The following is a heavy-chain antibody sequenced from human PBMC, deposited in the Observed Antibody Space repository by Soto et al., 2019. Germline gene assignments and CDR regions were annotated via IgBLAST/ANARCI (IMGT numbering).Heavy chain of an antibody. CDR3: ARDRSCGDYEVGVCYYYGMDV. CDR1: GFTFSSYA. CDR2: ISYDGSNK. V-gene: IGHV3-30-3*01. J-gene: IGHJ6*02. Sequence: GGSLRLSCAASGFTFSSYAMHWVRQAPGKGLEWVAVISYDGSNKYYADSVKGRFTISRDNSKNTLYLQMNSLRAEDTAVYYCARDRSCGDYEVGVCYYYGMDVWGQGTTVTVSS. D-gene: IGHD4-17*01.